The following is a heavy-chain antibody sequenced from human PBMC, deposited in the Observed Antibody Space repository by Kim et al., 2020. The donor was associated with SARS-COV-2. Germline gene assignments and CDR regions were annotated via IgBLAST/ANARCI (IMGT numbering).Heavy chain of an antibody. D-gene: IGHD6-13*01. Sequence: GGSLRLSCAASGFTFSSYWMHWVRQAPGKGLVWVSRINNDESRTDYADSVKGRFTISRDNAKNTLYLQMNSLRAEDTAVYYCARGEIGAMGVAALWGQGNLVTVSS. CDR3: ARGEIGAMGVAAL. CDR2: INNDESRT. V-gene: IGHV3-74*01. CDR1: GFTFSSYW. J-gene: IGHJ4*02.